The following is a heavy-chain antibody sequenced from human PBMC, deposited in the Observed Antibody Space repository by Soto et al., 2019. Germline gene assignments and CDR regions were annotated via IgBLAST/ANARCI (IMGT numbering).Heavy chain of an antibody. D-gene: IGHD3-16*01. CDR2: INGYTGNT. V-gene: IGHV1-18*01. J-gene: IGHJ6*02. Sequence: QVQLVQSGAEVKKPGASVKVSCKASGYTFTSYGFSWVRQAPAQGLEWMGWINGYTGNTHYAQKFQGRVTMTTDTSTSTAYMELWTLISDDTAVYYCARSWVTGKGGMDVWGQGTTVTVSS. CDR3: ARSWVTGKGGMDV. CDR1: GYTFTSYG.